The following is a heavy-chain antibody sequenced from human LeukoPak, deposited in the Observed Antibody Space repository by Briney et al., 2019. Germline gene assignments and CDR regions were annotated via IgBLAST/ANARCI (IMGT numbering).Heavy chain of an antibody. CDR2: IYFSGST. CDR1: GGSISSSY. V-gene: IGHV4-59*01. J-gene: IGHJ6*03. Sequence: TSETLSLTCTVLGGSISSSYWSWIRQPPGKGLEWIGSIYFSGSTNYNPSLKSRVTISVDTSKNQFSLKLSSVTAADAAVYYCAREAPYYYMDVWGKGTTVTVSS. CDR3: AREAPYYYMDV.